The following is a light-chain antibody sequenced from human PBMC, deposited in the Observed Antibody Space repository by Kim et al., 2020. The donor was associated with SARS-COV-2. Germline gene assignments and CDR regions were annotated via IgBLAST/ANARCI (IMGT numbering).Light chain of an antibody. Sequence: LSVSPGERATLPCRASQTISINLAWYQQKPGQAPRLLIYGASTRATGVPARFSGSGSGTEFTLTVSSLQSEDFAVYYCQQYNKWPTFGGGTKLEI. V-gene: IGKV3-15*01. CDR1: QTISIN. CDR3: QQYNKWPT. CDR2: GAS. J-gene: IGKJ4*01.